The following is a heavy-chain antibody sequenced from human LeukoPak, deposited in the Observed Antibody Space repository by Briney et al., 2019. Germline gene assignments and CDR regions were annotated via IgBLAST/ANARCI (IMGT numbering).Heavy chain of an antibody. V-gene: IGHV3-23*01. CDR2: ISSSGGNT. CDR3: AKDQEGSGRYPHFHH. D-gene: IGHD3-10*01. CDR1: GFTFYSYA. J-gene: IGHJ4*02. Sequence: GGSLRLSCAASGFTFYSYALSWVRQAPGKGLEWVSGISSSGGNTFYTDFVRGQGRFTISRDNSRNTLYLQMNNLRVEDTAVYYCAKDQEGSGRYPHFHHWGQGTLVTVSS.